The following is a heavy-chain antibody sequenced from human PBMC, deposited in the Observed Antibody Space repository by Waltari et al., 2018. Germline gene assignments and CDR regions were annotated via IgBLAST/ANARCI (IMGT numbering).Heavy chain of an antibody. D-gene: IGHD2-2*01. J-gene: IGHJ4*02. CDR1: GYTFTGYY. CDR3: ARRTRSGYVLPDY. Sequence: QVQLVQSGAEVKEPGASVKVSCKASGYTFTGYYMHWVRQAPGQGLEWMGWINSNNGVTNYAQRFQGRVTMTRDTSITTVYMELSSLRSDDTAVYYCARRTRSGYVLPDYWGQGTLVTVSS. V-gene: IGHV1-2*02. CDR2: INSNNGVT.